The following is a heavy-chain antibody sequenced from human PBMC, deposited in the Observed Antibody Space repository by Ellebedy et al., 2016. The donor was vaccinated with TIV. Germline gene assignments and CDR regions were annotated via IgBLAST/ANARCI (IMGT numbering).Heavy chain of an antibody. CDR1: GGSVSSGTHY. J-gene: IGHJ4*02. CDR2: MYTTGTT. Sequence: SETLSLXXTVSGGSVSSGTHYWSWIRQPAGKGLEWLGRMYTTGTTHHNPSLKSRVTMSLDTSKKQFSLELGSVTVADTAIYYCATSRDGYKLDYWGPGILVTVSS. CDR3: ATSRDGYKLDY. D-gene: IGHD5-24*01. V-gene: IGHV4-61*02.